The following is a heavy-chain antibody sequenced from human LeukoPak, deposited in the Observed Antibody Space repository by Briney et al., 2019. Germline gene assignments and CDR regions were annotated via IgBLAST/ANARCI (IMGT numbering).Heavy chain of an antibody. V-gene: IGHV3-23*01. CDR3: AKGTATTTTFTS. CDR1: GFTF. J-gene: IGHJ5*02. CDR2: ISGSGSST. Sequence: QPGGSLRLSCATSGFTFMSWVRQAPGRGLEWVSSISGSGSSTYYPDSVKGRFTISRDNSKNTLSLQMSILRADDTAVYYCAKGTATTTTFTSWGQGILVSVS. D-gene: IGHD4-11*01.